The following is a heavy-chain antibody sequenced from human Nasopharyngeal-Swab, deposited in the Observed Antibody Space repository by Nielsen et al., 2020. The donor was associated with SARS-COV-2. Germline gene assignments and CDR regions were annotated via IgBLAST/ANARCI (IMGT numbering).Heavy chain of an antibody. CDR3: AREWVGATPYFDY. J-gene: IGHJ4*02. CDR2: ISYDGSNK. D-gene: IGHD1-26*01. Sequence: GGSLRLSCAASGFTFSSYAMHWVRQAPGKGLEWVAVISYDGSNKYYADSVKGRFTISRDNSKNTLYLQMNSLGAEDTAVYYCAREWVGATPYFDYWGQGTLVTVSS. V-gene: IGHV3-30*04. CDR1: GFTFSSYA.